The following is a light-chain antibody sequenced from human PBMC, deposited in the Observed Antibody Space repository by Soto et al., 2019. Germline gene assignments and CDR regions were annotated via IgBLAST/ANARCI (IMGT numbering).Light chain of an antibody. CDR1: QSISSY. Sequence: DIQMTQSPSSLSASVGDRVTITCRASQSISSYLNCYQQKPGKAPTLLFYAASSLQSGVPSRFSGSGSGTDFTLTISSLQPEDFATYYCQQSYSTPRTFGKGTNVEIK. V-gene: IGKV1-39*01. CDR3: QQSYSTPRT. CDR2: AAS. J-gene: IGKJ1*01.